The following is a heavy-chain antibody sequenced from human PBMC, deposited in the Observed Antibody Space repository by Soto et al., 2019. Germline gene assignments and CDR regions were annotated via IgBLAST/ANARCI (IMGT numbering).Heavy chain of an antibody. Sequence: EVQLLESGGGLVQPGGSLRLSCAASGFTFSSYAMSWVRQAPGKGLEWVSAISGSGGSTYYADSVKGRFTISRDNSKNTVYLQMNTLRVEDTAVYYCARKRVVYASSWFGGGFHPWGQGTLVTVSS. CDR2: ISGSGGST. J-gene: IGHJ5*02. CDR3: ARKRVVYASSWFGGGFHP. V-gene: IGHV3-23*01. CDR1: GFTFSSYA. D-gene: IGHD6-13*01.